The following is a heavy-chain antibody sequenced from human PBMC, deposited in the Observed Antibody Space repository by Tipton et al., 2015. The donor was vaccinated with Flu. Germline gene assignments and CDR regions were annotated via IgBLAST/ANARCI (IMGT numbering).Heavy chain of an antibody. CDR3: ARTGYSSSWLYFQH. J-gene: IGHJ1*01. D-gene: IGHD6-13*01. V-gene: IGHV4-34*01. CDR1: SGSVSGHY. Sequence: TLSLTCAVYSGSVSGHYWSWIRQPPGKGLEWIGEINHSRRTNYNPSLKSRVTISVDTSKNQFSLKLSSVNAADTAVYYCARTGYSSSWLYFQHWGQGTLVTVSS. CDR2: INHSRRT.